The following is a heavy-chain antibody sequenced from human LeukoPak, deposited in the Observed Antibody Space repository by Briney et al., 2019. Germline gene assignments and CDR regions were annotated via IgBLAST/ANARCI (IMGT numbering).Heavy chain of an antibody. D-gene: IGHD4-17*01. CDR3: ARDPAPMTTVTTDDAFDI. CDR2: IIPILGIA. V-gene: IGHV1-69*04. J-gene: IGHJ3*02. CDR1: GGTFSSYA. Sequence: GSSVKVSCKASGGTFSSYAISWVRQAPGQGLEWMGRIIPILGIANYAQKFQGRVTITADKSTSTAYMELSSLRSEDTAVYYCARDPAPMTTVTTDDAFDIWGQGTMVTVSS.